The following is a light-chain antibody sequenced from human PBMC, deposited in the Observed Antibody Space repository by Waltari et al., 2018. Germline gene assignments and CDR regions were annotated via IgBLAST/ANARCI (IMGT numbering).Light chain of an antibody. V-gene: IGKV1-5*03. CDR2: KAS. CDR1: QTMSNW. J-gene: IGKJ4*01. CDR3: QQANSFPS. Sequence: DIQMTQSPSTLSASVGDTVTITCRASQTMSNWLAWYQQKPGKAPKVLIYKASNLQSGVPSRFSGSVSGTEFTLTISSLQPDDFATYYCQQANSFPSFGGGTKVEIK.